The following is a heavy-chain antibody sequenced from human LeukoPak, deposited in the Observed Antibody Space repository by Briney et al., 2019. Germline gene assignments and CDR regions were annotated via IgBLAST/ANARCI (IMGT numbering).Heavy chain of an antibody. Sequence: GGYLRLSCAASGLTFSNYWMSWVRQAPGKGLEWVANIKEDGNEKYYVDSVKGRFTISRDNAKKSLYLQMNSLRAEDTAVYYCARDRSRFYYWGQGTPVTVSS. CDR2: IKEDGNEK. CDR1: GLTFSNYW. CDR3: ARDRSRFYY. V-gene: IGHV3-7*01. D-gene: IGHD2-2*01. J-gene: IGHJ4*02.